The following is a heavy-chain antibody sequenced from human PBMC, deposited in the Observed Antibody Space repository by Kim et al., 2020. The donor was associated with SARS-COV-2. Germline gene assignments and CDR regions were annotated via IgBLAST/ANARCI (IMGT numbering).Heavy chain of an antibody. V-gene: IGHV3-53*01. CDR1: GFTVSSYV. CDR3: GRLDFGDDY. D-gene: IGHD4-17*01. CDR2: IYPDGYP. Sequence: GGSLRLSCAASGFTVSSYVTSWVRQTPGKGLEWVSLIYPDGYPYYADSVKGRFTISRDTSESTLYLQKNSLRGDDTAVYYCGRLDFGDDYWGQGTLVTVS. J-gene: IGHJ4*02.